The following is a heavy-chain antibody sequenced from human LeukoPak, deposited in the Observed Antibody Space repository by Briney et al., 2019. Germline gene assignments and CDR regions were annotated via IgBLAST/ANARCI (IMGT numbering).Heavy chain of an antibody. D-gene: IGHD6-6*01. CDR2: IYNSGST. Sequence: KPSETLSLTCAVSGGSISSYYWSWIRQPPGKGLEWIGNIYNSGSTNYHSSLKSRVTMSVDTSKNQFSLRLSSVTAADTAVYYCARHRAYSYSSPFDIWGQGTMVTVSS. CDR3: ARHRAYSYSSPFDI. V-gene: IGHV4-59*08. J-gene: IGHJ3*02. CDR1: GGSISSYY.